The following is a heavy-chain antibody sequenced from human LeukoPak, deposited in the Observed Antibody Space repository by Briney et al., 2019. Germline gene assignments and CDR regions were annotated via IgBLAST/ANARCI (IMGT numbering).Heavy chain of an antibody. J-gene: IGHJ4*02. CDR1: GGSISSSGYY. CDR3: GRHTDYYDGDY. Sequence: SETLSLTCIVSGGSISSSGYYWGWIRQSPGKGLEWIGSMYYSGNTYYNPSLESRVTISVDTSKNQFSLKLSSVTAADTALYYCGRHTDYYDGDYWGQGTVVTVSS. V-gene: IGHV4-39*01. D-gene: IGHD3-22*01. CDR2: MYYSGNT.